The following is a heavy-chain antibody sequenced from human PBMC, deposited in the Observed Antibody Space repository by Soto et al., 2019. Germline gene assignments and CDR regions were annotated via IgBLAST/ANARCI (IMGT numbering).Heavy chain of an antibody. CDR2: IIPIFGTA. CDR3: ALRMRLLWFGELLYNDAFDI. CDR1: GCTFSSYA. J-gene: IGHJ3*02. D-gene: IGHD3-10*01. V-gene: IGHV1-69*13. Sequence: SVKVSCKASGCTFSSYAISCVRQAPGQVLEWMGGIIPIFGTANYAQKFQGRVTITADESTSTAYMELSSLRSEDTAVYYCALRMRLLWFGELLYNDAFDIWGQGTMVTVS.